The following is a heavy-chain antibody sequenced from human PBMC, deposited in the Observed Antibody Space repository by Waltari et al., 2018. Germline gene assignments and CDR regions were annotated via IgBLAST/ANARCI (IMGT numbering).Heavy chain of an antibody. CDR3: AREGCSGGSCYSLDY. CDR2: ISSSSSYI. J-gene: IGHJ4*02. CDR1: GFTFSRYS. D-gene: IGHD2-15*01. V-gene: IGHV3-21*01. Sequence: EVQLVESGGGLVKPGGSLRLSCAASGFTFSRYSMNWVRPAPGKGLEWVSSISSSSSYIYYADSVKGRFTISRDNAKNSLYLQMNSLRAEDTAVYYCAREGCSGGSCYSLDYWGQGTLVTVSS.